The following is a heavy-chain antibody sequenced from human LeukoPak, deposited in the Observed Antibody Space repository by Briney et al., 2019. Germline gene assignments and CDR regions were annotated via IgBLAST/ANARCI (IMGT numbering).Heavy chain of an antibody. J-gene: IGHJ4*02. CDR2: ISYDGSNK. D-gene: IGHD6-13*01. CDR1: GFTFSSYG. Sequence: GRSLRLSCAASGFTFSSYGMHWVRQAPGKGLEWVAVISYDGSNKYYADSVKGRFTISRDNSKNTLYLQMNSLRAEDTAVYYCAXGXSSXYGAFDYWGQGTLVTV. V-gene: IGHV3-30*03. CDR3: AXGXSSXYGAFDY.